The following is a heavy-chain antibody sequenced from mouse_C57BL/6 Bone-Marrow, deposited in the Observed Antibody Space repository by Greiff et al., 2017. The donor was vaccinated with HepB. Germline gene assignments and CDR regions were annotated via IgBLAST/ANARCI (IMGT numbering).Heavy chain of an antibody. CDR1: GYTFTSYW. CDR3: ARSEVLAAY. V-gene: IGHV1-50*01. Sequence: QVQLQQPGAELVKPGASVKLSCKASGYTFTSYWMQWVKQRPGQGLEWIGEIDPSDSYTNYNQKFKGKATLTVDTSSSTAYMQLSSLTSEDSAVYYCARSEVLAAYWGQGTLVTVSA. J-gene: IGHJ3*01. CDR2: IDPSDSYT.